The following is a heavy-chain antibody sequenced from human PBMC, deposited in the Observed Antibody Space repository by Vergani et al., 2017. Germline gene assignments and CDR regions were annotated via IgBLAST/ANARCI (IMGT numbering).Heavy chain of an antibody. V-gene: IGHV3-30*18. Sequence: QVQLVESGGGVVKPGRSLRLPCAASGFTFSSYGMHWVRQAPGKGLEWVAVISSDGSNKYYADSVKGRFTISRDNSKNTLYLQMNSLRAEDTAVYYCAKVLGDYVWGSSKADAFYIWGQGTMVTVSS. CDR3: AKVLGDYVWGSSKADAFYI. CDR2: ISSDGSNK. J-gene: IGHJ3*02. CDR1: GFTFSSYG. D-gene: IGHD3-16*01.